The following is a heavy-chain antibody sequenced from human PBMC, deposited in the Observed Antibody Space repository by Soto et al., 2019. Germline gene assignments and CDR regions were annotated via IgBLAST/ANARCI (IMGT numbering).Heavy chain of an antibody. CDR1: GFSLNTSGLC. V-gene: IGHV2-70*11. CDR3: ARIRDSYGSIDY. D-gene: IGHD5-18*01. Sequence: SGPTLVNPTQTLTLTCTFSGFSLNTSGLCVRWILQPPGKALEWLARIDWDDDKYYSTSLKTRLTISKDTSKNQVVLTMTNMDPVDTATYYCARIRDSYGSIDYWGRGTLVTVSS. J-gene: IGHJ4*02. CDR2: IDWDDDK.